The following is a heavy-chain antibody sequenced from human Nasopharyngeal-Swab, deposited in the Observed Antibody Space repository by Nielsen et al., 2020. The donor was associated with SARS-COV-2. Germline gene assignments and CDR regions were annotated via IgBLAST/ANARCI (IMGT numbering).Heavy chain of an antibody. CDR2: INHSGST. CDR3: ARCRQYRGYYYYGMDV. CDR1: GGSFSGYF. D-gene: IGHD6-13*01. Sequence: SQTLSLTCAVYGGSFSGYFWSWIRQPPGKGLEWIGEINHSGSTNYNPSLKSRVTISVDTSKNQFSLKLSSVTAADTAAYYCARCRQYRGYYYYGMDVWGQGTTVTVSS. V-gene: IGHV4-34*01. J-gene: IGHJ6*02.